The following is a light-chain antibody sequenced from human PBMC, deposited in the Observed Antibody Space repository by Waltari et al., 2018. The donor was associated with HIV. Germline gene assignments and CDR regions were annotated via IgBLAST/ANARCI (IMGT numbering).Light chain of an antibody. CDR3: GTWDSSLSAVV. CDR2: DND. CDR1: RSTFGNNY. V-gene: IGLV1-51*01. J-gene: IGLJ2*01. Sequence: QSVLTPPPSVSAAPGQKVTISCPGSRSTFGNNYVSWYQQLPGTAPKLLIYDNDKRPSGIPDRFSGSKSGTSATLGIAGLQTGDEADYYCGTWDSSLSAVVFGGGTKLTVL.